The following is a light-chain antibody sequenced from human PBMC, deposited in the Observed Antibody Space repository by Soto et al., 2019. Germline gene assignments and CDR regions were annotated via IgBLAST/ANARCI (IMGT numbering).Light chain of an antibody. CDR2: GAS. CDR3: QQYSSWPLK. J-gene: IGKJ1*01. V-gene: IGKV3-15*01. Sequence: EIVLTQSPATLSVSPGERATLSCRASQSISANLAWYQQKRGQPPRLLIYGASTRAPGIPDRFSGSGSGTDFTLTISRLQSEDYGVYYCQQYSSWPLKFGQGTKVEIK. CDR1: QSISAN.